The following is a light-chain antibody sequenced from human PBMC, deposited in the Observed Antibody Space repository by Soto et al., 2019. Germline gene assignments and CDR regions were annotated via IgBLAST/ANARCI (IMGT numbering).Light chain of an antibody. Sequence: QSVLTQPASVSGSPGQSITISCTGTSTDVGVYNYVSWYQQHPGKAPKLMIYEVVQRPSGVPDRFSGSKSANTASLTVSGLQAADEADYFCKSYAGSNTYVFGSGTKVTVL. V-gene: IGLV2-8*01. J-gene: IGLJ1*01. CDR3: KSYAGSNTYV. CDR1: STDVGVYNY. CDR2: EVV.